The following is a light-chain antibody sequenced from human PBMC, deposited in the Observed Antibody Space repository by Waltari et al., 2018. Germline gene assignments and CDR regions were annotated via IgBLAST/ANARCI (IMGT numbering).Light chain of an antibody. CDR2: SNK. V-gene: IGLV1-44*01. CDR1: SSNIGSNT. J-gene: IGLJ3*02. Sequence: QSVLTQPPSASGTPGQRVTISCSGSSSNIGSNTVNWYQQLPGTAPKLLIYSNKQRPSGVPARFSGSKSGTSASLAISGLQSEDEADYYCAAWDDSLNVRGVFGGGTKLTVL. CDR3: AAWDDSLNVRGV.